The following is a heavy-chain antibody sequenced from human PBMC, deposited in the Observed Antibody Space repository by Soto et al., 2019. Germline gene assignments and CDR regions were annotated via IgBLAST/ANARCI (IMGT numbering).Heavy chain of an antibody. CDR2: IYYSGST. CDR1: GGSISSGGYY. D-gene: IGHD3-22*01. CDR3: ARYLYYYDSSGYSEPNYYYYGMDV. J-gene: IGHJ6*02. Sequence: SETLSLTCTVSGGSISSGGYYWSWIRQHPGKGLEWIGYIYYSGSTYYNPSLKSRVTISVDTSKNQFSLKLSSVTAADTAVYYCARYLYYYDSSGYSEPNYYYYGMDVWGQGTTVTVSS. V-gene: IGHV4-31*03.